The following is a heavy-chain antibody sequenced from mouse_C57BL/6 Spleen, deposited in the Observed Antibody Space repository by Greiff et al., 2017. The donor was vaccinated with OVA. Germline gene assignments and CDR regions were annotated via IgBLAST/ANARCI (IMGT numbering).Heavy chain of an antibody. CDR2: INPGDGGT. V-gene: IGHV1-80*01. D-gene: IGHD1-1*01. CDR3: ARREYCGSSYLDY. J-gene: IGHJ2*01. Sequence: VQLKQSGPELVKPGASVKISCKASGYAFTSYWMNWVKQRPGKGLEWIGQINPGDGGTTYNEKFKGKATLTADKSSSTAYMQLSSLTSEDSAVYVYARREYCGSSYLDYWGQGTTLTVSS. CDR1: GYAFTSYW.